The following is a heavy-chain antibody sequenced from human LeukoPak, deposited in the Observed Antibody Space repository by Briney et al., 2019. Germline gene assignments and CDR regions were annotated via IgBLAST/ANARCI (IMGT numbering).Heavy chain of an antibody. V-gene: IGHV1-46*01. J-gene: IGHJ3*02. Sequence: ASVKVSCKASAYTFTNYYLHWVRQAPGQGLEWMGIINPSGGSTSYAQKFQGRVTMTRDTSISTAYMELNSLRSDDTAVYYCARDRDDIFDIWGQGTMVTVSS. CDR2: INPSGGST. CDR1: AYTFTNYY. D-gene: IGHD5-24*01. CDR3: ARDRDDIFDI.